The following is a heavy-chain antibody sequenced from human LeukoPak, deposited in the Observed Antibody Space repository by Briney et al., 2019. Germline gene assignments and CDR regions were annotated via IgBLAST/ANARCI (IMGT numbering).Heavy chain of an antibody. Sequence: PGGSLRLSCAASGFTFSDYWMSWVRQAPGKGLECVANIRQGGSERNYVDSVKGRFTISRDDAKASVYLQMNSLRAEDTAVYYCAKDNWQWLVLVGAYFDYWGQGTLVTVSS. CDR1: GFTFSDYW. D-gene: IGHD6-19*01. CDR3: AKDNWQWLVLVGAYFDY. CDR2: IRQGGSER. V-gene: IGHV3-7*01. J-gene: IGHJ4*02.